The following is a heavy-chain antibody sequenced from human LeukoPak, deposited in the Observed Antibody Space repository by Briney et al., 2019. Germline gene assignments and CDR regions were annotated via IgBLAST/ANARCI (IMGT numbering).Heavy chain of an antibody. D-gene: IGHD1-26*01. Sequence: GGSLRLSCAASGFTFSSDSMNWVRQAPPQGLDWVSSVSSSSSSMYYADSIKGRFTISRDNAKNSLYLQMNSLRAADTAVYYCARGVIPPYTGSYYVVVFDYWGQGTLVTVSS. CDR2: VSSSSSSM. J-gene: IGHJ4*02. CDR1: GFTFSSDS. CDR3: ARGVIPPYTGSYYVVVFDY. V-gene: IGHV3-21*01.